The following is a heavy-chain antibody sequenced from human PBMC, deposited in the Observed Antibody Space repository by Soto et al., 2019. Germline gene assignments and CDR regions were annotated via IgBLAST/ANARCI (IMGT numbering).Heavy chain of an antibody. V-gene: IGHV1-2*04. Sequence: SVKFSYKASGYTFTGYYMHWVRQAPGQGLDWIGWINPNSGGTNYAQKFQGWVTMTRDTSISTAYMELSRLRSDDTAVYYCAGASRSILLMVYANGGTDNSFDPWGQGTLVTVSS. CDR1: GYTFTGYY. J-gene: IGHJ5*02. D-gene: IGHD2-8*01. CDR2: INPNSGGT. CDR3: AGASRSILLMVYANGGTDNSFDP.